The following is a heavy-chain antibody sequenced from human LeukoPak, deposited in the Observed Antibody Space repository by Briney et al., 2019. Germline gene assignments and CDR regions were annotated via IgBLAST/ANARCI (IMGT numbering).Heavy chain of an antibody. CDR2: ISSSGSTI. D-gene: IGHD3-9*01. J-gene: IGHJ4*02. V-gene: IGHV3-48*03. CDR3: ARALYYDILTGYSPSSPFDY. Sequence: GGSPRLSCAASGFTFSSYEMNWVRQAPGKGLERVSYISSSGSTIYYADSVKGRFTISRDNAKNSLYLQMNSLRAEDTAVYYCARALYYDILTGYSPSSPFDYWGQGTLVTVSS. CDR1: GFTFSSYE.